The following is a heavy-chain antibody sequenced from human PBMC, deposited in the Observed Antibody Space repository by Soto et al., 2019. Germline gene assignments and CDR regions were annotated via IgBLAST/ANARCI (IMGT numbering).Heavy chain of an antibody. V-gene: IGHV4-34*01. D-gene: IGHD3-3*01. CDR2: INHSGST. Sequence: NPSETLSLTCAVYGGSFSGYYWSWIRQPPGKGLEWIGEINHSGSTNYNPSLKSRVTISVDTSKNQFSLKLSSVTAADTAVYYCARTRVYYDFWSGYIDYWGQGTLVTVS. J-gene: IGHJ4*02. CDR3: ARTRVYYDFWSGYIDY. CDR1: GGSFSGYY.